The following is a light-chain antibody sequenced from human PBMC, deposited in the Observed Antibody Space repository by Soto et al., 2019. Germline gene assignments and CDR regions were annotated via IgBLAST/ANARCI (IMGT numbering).Light chain of an antibody. CDR2: EGS. CDR3: CSYAGSSTLV. Sequence: QSALTQPASVSGSPGQSITISCTGTSSDVGSYNLDSWYQQHPGKAPKLMIYEGSKRPSGVSNRFSGSKSGNTASLTISGLQAEDEADYYCCSYAGSSTLVFGGVTKLTVL. J-gene: IGLJ2*01. CDR1: SSDVGSYNL. V-gene: IGLV2-23*01.